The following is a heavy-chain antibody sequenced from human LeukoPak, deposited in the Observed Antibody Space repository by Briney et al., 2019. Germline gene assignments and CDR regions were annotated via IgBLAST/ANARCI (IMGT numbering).Heavy chain of an antibody. J-gene: IGHJ3*02. V-gene: IGHV3-7*01. Sequence: PGGSLRLSCAASGFTFSSYWMSWFPQAPGKGLEGVANIKQDGSEKYYVDSVKGRFTISTDNAKNSLYLQMNSLRAEDTAVYYCARVGYYDSNDAFDIWGQGTMVTVSS. D-gene: IGHD3-22*01. CDR3: ARVGYYDSNDAFDI. CDR1: GFTFSSYW. CDR2: IKQDGSEK.